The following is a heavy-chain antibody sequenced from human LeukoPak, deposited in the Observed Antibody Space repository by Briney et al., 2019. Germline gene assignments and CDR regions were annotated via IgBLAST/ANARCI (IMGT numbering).Heavy chain of an antibody. V-gene: IGHV1-46*01. CDR2: IYPRDGST. CDR3: ARDQEGFDY. CDR1: GYIFTSNY. J-gene: IGHJ4*02. Sequence: ASVKVSCKASGYIFTSNYIHWVRQAPGQGLEWMGMIYPRDGSTSYAQRFQDRVTVTRDTSTSTVHMELSGLRSEDTAVYYCARDQEGFDYWGQGTLVTVSS.